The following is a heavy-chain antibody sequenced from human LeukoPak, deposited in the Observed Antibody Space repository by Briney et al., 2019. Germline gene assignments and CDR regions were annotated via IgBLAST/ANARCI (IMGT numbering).Heavy chain of an antibody. Sequence: GGSLRLSYAPSGFTFSSYAMSWVRQAPGKGLEWVAVVCGGGSGTYYADSVRGRFTISRDNSKNTVYLQMNSLRAEDTAIYYCAKAVGSSGYFSRGAFDIWGQGTMVTVSS. D-gene: IGHD3-22*01. CDR2: VCGGGSGT. V-gene: IGHV3-23*01. J-gene: IGHJ3*02. CDR3: AKAVGSSGYFSRGAFDI. CDR1: GFTFSSYA.